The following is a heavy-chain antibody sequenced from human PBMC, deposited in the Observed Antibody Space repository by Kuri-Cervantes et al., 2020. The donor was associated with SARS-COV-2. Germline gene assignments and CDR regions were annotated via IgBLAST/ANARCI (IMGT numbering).Heavy chain of an antibody. Sequence: ASVKVSCKASGYTFTGYYMHWVRQAPGQGLEWMGWINPNSGGTNYAQKFQGRVTMTRDTSTDTAYMELSSLRSEDTAVYYCATGSVLYRSSVDWFDPWGQGTLVTVSS. CDR2: INPNSGGT. CDR3: ATGSVLYRSSVDWFDP. V-gene: IGHV1-2*02. CDR1: GYTFTGYY. J-gene: IGHJ5*02. D-gene: IGHD3-10*01.